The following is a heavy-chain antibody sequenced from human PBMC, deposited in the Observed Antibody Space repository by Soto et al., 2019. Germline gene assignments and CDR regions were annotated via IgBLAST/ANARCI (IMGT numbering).Heavy chain of an antibody. CDR3: AREAGGSSSLYYYYYGMDV. Sequence: GASVKVSCKASGYTLTSYAMHWVRQAPGQRLEWMGWINAGNGNTKYSQKFQGRVTITRDTSASTAYMELSSLRSEDTAVHYCAREAGGSSSLYYYYYGMDVWGQGTTVTVSS. J-gene: IGHJ6*02. V-gene: IGHV1-3*01. CDR1: GYTLTSYA. CDR2: INAGNGNT. D-gene: IGHD6-6*01.